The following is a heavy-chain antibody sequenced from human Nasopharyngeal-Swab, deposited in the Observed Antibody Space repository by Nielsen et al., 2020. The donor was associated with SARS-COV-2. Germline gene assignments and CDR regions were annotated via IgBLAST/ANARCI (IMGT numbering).Heavy chain of an antibody. Sequence: GGSLRLSCAASGFTFSSFGMHWVRQAPGKGPEGVAFIAHDASNEYYGDSVKGRFSISRDSSKNTLYLQMDSLRGEDTAVYYCARDAPAHYGAFYWGRGTLVTVSS. CDR3: ARDAPAHYGAFY. CDR2: IAHDASNE. CDR1: GFTFSSFG. V-gene: IGHV3-30*03. J-gene: IGHJ4*02. D-gene: IGHD4-17*01.